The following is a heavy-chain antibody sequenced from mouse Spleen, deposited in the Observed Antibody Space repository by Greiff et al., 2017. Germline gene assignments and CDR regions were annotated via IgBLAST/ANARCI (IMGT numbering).Heavy chain of an antibody. CDR1: GFTFSSYA. D-gene: IGHD1-1*01. V-gene: IGHV5-9-3*01. CDR3: ARPFITTVVATRAWFAY. CDR2: ISSGGGNT. J-gene: IGHJ3*01. Sequence: EVQLVESGGGLVKLGGSLKLSCAASGFTFSSYAMSWVRQTPEKRLEWVATISSGGGNTYYPDSVKGRFTISRDNAKNTLFLQMTSLRSEDTAMYYCARPFITTVVATRAWFAYWGQGTLVTVSA.